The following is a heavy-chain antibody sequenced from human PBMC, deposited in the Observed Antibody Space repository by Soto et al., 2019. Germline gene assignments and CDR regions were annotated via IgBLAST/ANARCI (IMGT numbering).Heavy chain of an antibody. CDR1: GGTFSSSA. CDR2: IIPIFGPA. Sequence: SVKVSCKSSGGTFSSSAISWERQAPGLGLEWMGGIIPIFGPANYAQKFQGRDTITADESTSTAYMELSSLRSEDTAVDYWARERRITICGVVGRSDAFDIWGQRTMFTVAS. D-gene: IGHD3-3*01. J-gene: IGHJ3*02. CDR3: ARERRITICGVVGRSDAFDI. V-gene: IGHV1-69*13.